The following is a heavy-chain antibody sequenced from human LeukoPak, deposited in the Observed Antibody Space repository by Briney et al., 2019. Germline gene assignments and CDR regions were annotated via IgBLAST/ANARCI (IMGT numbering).Heavy chain of an antibody. J-gene: IGHJ5*02. CDR2: IYSSGST. CDR1: GRSLNNNY. D-gene: IGHD2-21*01. V-gene: IGHV4-59*08. Sequence: SDTLSLTCTVSGRSLNNNYWGWFRQPPGKGLEWLRYIYSSGSTTYNPSLESRLAISIDTSKNHFSLKLSSVTAADTAVYFCAKRAVTTAGDLWFDPWGQGTLVTVSS. CDR3: AKRAVTTAGDLWFDP.